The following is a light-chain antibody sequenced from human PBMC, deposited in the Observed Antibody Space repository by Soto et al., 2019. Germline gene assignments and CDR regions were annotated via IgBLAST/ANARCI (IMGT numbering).Light chain of an antibody. J-gene: IGKJ3*01. Sequence: EIVLTQSPGTLSLSPGERATLSCRASQSINNRYLAWYQQKPGQAPRLLIYAASSRATGIPDRFSGSGSGTDFTLHISRLETEDFAVYYCQQFGSSPGFTFGPGTKVDIK. V-gene: IGKV3-20*01. CDR3: QQFGSSPGFT. CDR1: QSINNRY. CDR2: AAS.